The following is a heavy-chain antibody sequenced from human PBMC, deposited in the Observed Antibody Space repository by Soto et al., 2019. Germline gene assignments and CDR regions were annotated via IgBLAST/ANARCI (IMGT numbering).Heavy chain of an antibody. D-gene: IGHD6-13*01. V-gene: IGHV3-21*01. CDR3: ARDYSDSSSWYREYYFDY. CDR2: ISSSSSYI. J-gene: IGHJ4*02. Sequence: GGSLRLSCAASGFTFSSYSMNWVRQAPGKGLEWVSSISSSSSYIYYADSVKGRFTISRDNAKNSLYLQMNSLRAEDTAVYYCARDYSDSSSWYREYYFDYWGQGTLVTVSS. CDR1: GFTFSSYS.